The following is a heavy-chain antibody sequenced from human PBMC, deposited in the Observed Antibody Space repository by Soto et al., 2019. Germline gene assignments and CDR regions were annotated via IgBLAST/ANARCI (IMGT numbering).Heavy chain of an antibody. CDR1: GGTFSSYA. CDR2: IIPIFGTA. CDR3: ASGEFGITMIVVVRGEPRTIKRWAFDI. V-gene: IGHV1-69*13. D-gene: IGHD3-22*01. J-gene: IGHJ3*02. Sequence: SVKVSFKASGGTFSSYAISWLRQAPGQGLEWMGGIIPIFGTANYAQKFQGRVTITADESTSTAYMELSSLRSEDTAVYYCASGEFGITMIVVVRGEPRTIKRWAFDIWGQGTMVTVSS.